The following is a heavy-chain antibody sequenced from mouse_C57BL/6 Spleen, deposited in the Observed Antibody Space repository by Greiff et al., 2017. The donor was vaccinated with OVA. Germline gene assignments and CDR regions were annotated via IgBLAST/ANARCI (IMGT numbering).Heavy chain of an antibody. D-gene: IGHD1-1*01. V-gene: IGHV1-62-2*01. CDR2: FYPGSGSI. J-gene: IGHJ4*01. CDR3: ARHETHGSSYDAMDY. CDR1: GYTFTEYT. Sequence: VKLMESGAELVKPGASVKLSCKASGYTFTEYTIHWVKQRSGQGLEWIGWFYPGSGSIKYNEKFKDKATLTADKSSSTVYMELSRLTSEDSAVYFCARHETHGSSYDAMDYWGQGTSVTVSS.